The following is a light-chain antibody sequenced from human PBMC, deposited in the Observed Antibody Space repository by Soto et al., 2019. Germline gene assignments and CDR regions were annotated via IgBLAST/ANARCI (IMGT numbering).Light chain of an antibody. J-gene: IGLJ2*01. V-gene: IGLV2-14*01. CDR1: SSDVDTHNY. Sequence: QSALTQAASVSGSPGQSITISCTGTSSDVDTHNYVSWYQQHPGKAPKLMIYDVSYRPSGVSNRFSGSKSGNTASLTISGLQAEDEADYYCSSYTNTGTSVLFGGGTKVTVL. CDR2: DVS. CDR3: SSYTNTGTSVL.